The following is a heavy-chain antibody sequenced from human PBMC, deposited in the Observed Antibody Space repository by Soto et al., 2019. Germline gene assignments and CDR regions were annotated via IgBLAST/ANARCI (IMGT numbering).Heavy chain of an antibody. CDR1: GYTFTNYY. CDR2: IYPSGGST. D-gene: IGHD3-10*01. Sequence: ASVKVSCKASGYTFTNYYMHWLRQSPGQGLEWMGIIYPSGGSTRNAQKFQGRVTMTRDTSTSTVYMELSSLRSEDTAVYYCARDFSGPMDYWGRGTLVTVSS. J-gene: IGHJ4*02. CDR3: ARDFSGPMDY. V-gene: IGHV1-46*01.